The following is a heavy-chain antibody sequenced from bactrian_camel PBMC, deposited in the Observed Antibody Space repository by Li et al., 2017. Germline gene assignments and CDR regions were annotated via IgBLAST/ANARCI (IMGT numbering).Heavy chain of an antibody. Sequence: HVQLVESGGGSVQAGGSLRLSCAASGSAVSNLYMAWFRQAPGKEREGVAYLAINGGTDYTYAVAGRFTISRDNVQNTVSLQMNSLKPEDTAVYYCVRAQGPKFSDYVFVFGYWGQGTQVTVS. D-gene: IGHD4*01. CDR2: LAINGGT. V-gene: IGHV3S63*01. J-gene: IGHJ6*01. CDR3: VRAQGPKFSDYVFVFGY. CDR1: GSAVSNLY.